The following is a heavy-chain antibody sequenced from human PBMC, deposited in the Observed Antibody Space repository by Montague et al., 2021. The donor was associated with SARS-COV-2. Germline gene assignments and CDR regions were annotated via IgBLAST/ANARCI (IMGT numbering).Heavy chain of an antibody. D-gene: IGHD3-3*01. V-gene: IGHV4-39*01. CDR1: GGSISSSSYY. CDR3: ARHAGKRITIFGVVKGQYYFDY. CDR2: IYYSGST. Sequence: SETLSLTCTVSGGSISSSSYYWGWIRQPPGKGLEWIESIYYSGSTYYNPSLKSRVTISVDTSKNQFSLKLSSVTAADTAVYYCARHAGKRITIFGVVKGQYYFDYWGQGTLVTVSS. J-gene: IGHJ4*02.